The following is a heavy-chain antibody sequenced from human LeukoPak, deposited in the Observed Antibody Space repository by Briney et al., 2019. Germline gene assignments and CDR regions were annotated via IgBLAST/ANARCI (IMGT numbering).Heavy chain of an antibody. CDR3: ARDPEAYYDFWSGYHNWFDP. J-gene: IGHJ5*02. V-gene: IGHV1-18*01. D-gene: IGHD3-3*01. Sequence: ASVKVSCKASGYTFTSYGISWVRQAPGQGLEWMGWISAYNGNTNYAQKLQGRVTMTTDTSTSTAYMELRSLRSDDTAVYYCARDPEAYYDFWSGYHNWFDPWGQGTLVTVSS. CDR2: ISAYNGNT. CDR1: GYTFTSYG.